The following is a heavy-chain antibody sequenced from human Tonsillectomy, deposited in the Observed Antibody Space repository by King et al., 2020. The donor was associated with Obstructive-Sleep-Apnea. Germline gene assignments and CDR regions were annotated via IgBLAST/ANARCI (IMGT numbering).Heavy chain of an antibody. CDR1: GGSISSGGYY. Sequence: VQLQESGPGLVKPSQTLSLTCTVSGGSISSGGYYWSWIRQHPGKGLEWIGYIYYSGSTYYNPSLKSRGTISVDTSKNQCSLKLSSVTAADTAVYYCATHYYDSSGYSKVDYWGQGTLVTVSS. CDR2: IYYSGST. J-gene: IGHJ4*02. D-gene: IGHD3-22*01. CDR3: ATHYYDSSGYSKVDY. V-gene: IGHV4-31*03.